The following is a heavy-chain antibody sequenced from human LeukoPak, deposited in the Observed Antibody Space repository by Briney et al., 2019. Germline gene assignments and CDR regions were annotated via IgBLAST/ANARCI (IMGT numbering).Heavy chain of an antibody. V-gene: IGHV1-69*13. D-gene: IGHD5-18*01. Sequence: ASVKVSCKASGGTFSSYAISWVRQAPGQGLEWMGGIIPIFGTANYAQKFQGRVTITADESTGTAYMELSSLRSEDTAVYYCARGYSYGYFAYWGQGTLVTVSS. CDR1: GGTFSSYA. CDR2: IIPIFGTA. CDR3: ARGYSYGYFAY. J-gene: IGHJ4*02.